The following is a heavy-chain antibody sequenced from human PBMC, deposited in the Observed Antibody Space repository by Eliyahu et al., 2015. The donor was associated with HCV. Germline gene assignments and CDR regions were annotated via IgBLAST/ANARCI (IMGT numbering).Heavy chain of an antibody. J-gene: IGHJ4*02. D-gene: IGHD3-16*01. Sequence: QVQLVQSGAEVKKPGASVKISCKASGYTFTSXVMHWXRQAPGHXLXWMGWSNTDKGDTKYSQNFQDRVTITRDTXATTAYMELSSLRSEDTAIYYCAVLRPRGYWGQGTLVTVSS. V-gene: IGHV1-3*04. CDR2: SNTDKGDT. CDR3: AVLRPRGY. CDR1: GYTFTSXV.